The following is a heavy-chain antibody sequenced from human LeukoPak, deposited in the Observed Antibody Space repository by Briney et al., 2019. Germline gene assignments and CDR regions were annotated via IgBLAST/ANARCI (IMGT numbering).Heavy chain of an antibody. J-gene: IGHJ4*02. CDR2: IYPFDSDT. D-gene: IGHD6-13*01. CDR3: ARRAGYSSSWVFDY. Sequence: GESLKISCKGSGYSFSNYWIGWVRQMPGKGLEWMGVIYPFDSDTRYSPSFEGQVTISADKYITTAYLQWSGLKAPDTAMYYCARRAGYSSSWVFDYWGQGTLVTVSS. V-gene: IGHV5-51*01. CDR1: GYSFSNYW.